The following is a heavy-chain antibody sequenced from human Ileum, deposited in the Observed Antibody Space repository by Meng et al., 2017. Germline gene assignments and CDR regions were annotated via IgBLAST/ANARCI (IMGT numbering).Heavy chain of an antibody. J-gene: IGHJ4*02. CDR1: GASISSYY. D-gene: IGHD2-15*01. CDR3: AAFCSGGSCSDY. Sequence: QVQLQESGPGLAKPSETLSLTCTVSGASISSYYWTWIRQPPGKGLDWIGYIHYSGSTNYNPSLKSRITMSVDTSKNQVSLKLSSVTAADTAIYYCAAFCSGGSCSDYWGQGTLVTVSS. V-gene: IGHV4-59*01. CDR2: IHYSGST.